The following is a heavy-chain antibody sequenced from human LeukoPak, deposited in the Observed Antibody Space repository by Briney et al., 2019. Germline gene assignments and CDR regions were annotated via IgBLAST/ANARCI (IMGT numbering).Heavy chain of an antibody. CDR2: INPGGGST. CDR1: GYTFTSYY. CDR3: ARMGGRLSRDYYYYMDV. V-gene: IGHV1-46*04. J-gene: IGHJ6*03. Sequence: ASVKVSCKASGYTFTSYYMHWVRQAPGQGLEWMGIINPGGGSTSYAQKLQGRVTMTRDTSTSTVYMELSSLRSEDTAVYYCARMGGRLSRDYYYYMDVWGKGTTVTVSS. D-gene: IGHD3-3*02.